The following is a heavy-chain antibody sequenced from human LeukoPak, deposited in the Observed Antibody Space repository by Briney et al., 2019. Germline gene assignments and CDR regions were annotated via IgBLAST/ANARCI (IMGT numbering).Heavy chain of an antibody. CDR2: IYYSGST. CDR3: ARVSEGDAFDI. V-gene: IGHV4-31*03. J-gene: IGHJ3*02. D-gene: IGHD1-26*01. CDR1: GGSISSGGYY. Sequence: SETLSLTCTVSGGSISSGGYYWSWIRQHPGKGLEWIGYIYYSGSTYYNPSLKSRVTISVDTSKNQFSLKLSSVTAADTAVYYCARVSEGDAFDIWGQGTMVTVSS.